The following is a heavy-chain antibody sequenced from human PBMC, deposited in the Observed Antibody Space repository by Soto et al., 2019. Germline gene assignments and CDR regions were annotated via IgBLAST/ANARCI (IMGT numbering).Heavy chain of an antibody. D-gene: IGHD3-9*01. Sequence: PGGSLRLSCAASGFTFSSYSMNWVRQAPGKGLEWVSSISSSSSYIYYADSVKGRFTISRDNAKNSLYLQMNSLRAEDTAVYYCARDRQLRYFDWLSPLGFAYWGQGTLVTVSS. J-gene: IGHJ4*02. V-gene: IGHV3-21*01. CDR3: ARDRQLRYFDWLSPLGFAY. CDR2: ISSSSSYI. CDR1: GFTFSSYS.